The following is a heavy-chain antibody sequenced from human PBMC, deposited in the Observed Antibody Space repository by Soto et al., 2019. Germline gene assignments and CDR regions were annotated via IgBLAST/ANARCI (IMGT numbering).Heavy chain of an antibody. CDR3: ARDLNYYDSSGSRHWYFDL. CDR2: INAGNGNT. V-gene: IGHV1-3*01. CDR1: GYTFTSYA. Sequence: GASVKVSCKASGYTFTSYAIHWVRQAPGQRLEWMGWINAGNGNTKYSQKFQGRVTITRDTSASTAYMELSSLRSEDTAVYYCARDLNYYDSSGSRHWYFDLWGRGTLVTVS. D-gene: IGHD3-22*01. J-gene: IGHJ2*01.